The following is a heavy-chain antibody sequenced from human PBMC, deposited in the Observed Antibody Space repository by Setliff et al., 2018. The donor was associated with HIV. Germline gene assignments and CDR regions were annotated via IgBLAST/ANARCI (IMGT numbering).Heavy chain of an antibody. D-gene: IGHD3-3*01. CDR2: INQDENKK. V-gene: IGHV3-7*03. CDR3: ASARMPTVGVSPSLDF. J-gene: IGHJ4*02. Sequence: GGSLRLSCVASGFTFNNYYMYWVRQAPGKGLEWVANINQDENKKNYVDSVKGRFTISRDNAKSSLYLQMNSLRVEDTAVYYCASARMPTVGVSPSLDFWGLGTLVTVSS. CDR1: GFTFNNYY.